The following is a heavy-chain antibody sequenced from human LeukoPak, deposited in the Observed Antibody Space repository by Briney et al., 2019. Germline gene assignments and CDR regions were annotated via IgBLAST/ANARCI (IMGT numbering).Heavy chain of an antibody. CDR2: INHSGST. J-gene: IGHJ4*02. CDR1: GGSFGGYY. CDR3: ARLRPGNYYDSSGFDY. D-gene: IGHD3-22*01. Sequence: SETLSLTCAVYGGSFGGYYWSWIRQPPGKGLEWIGEINHSGSTNYNPSLKSRVTISVDTSKNQFSLKLSSVTAADTAVYYCARLRPGNYYDSSGFDYWGQGTLVTVSS. V-gene: IGHV4-34*01.